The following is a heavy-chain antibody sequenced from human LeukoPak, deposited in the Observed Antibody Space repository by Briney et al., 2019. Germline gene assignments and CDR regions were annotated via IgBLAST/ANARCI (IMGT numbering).Heavy chain of an antibody. CDR2: IIPIFGTA. Sequence: SVKVSCKASGGTFSSYAISWVRQAPGQGLEWMGGIIPIFGTANYAQKFRGRVTITADESTSTAYMELSSLRSEDTAVYYCVLGYCSGGSCYRFDYWGRGTLVTVSS. CDR3: VLGYCSGGSCYRFDY. J-gene: IGHJ4*02. D-gene: IGHD2-15*01. CDR1: GGTFSSYA. V-gene: IGHV1-69*13.